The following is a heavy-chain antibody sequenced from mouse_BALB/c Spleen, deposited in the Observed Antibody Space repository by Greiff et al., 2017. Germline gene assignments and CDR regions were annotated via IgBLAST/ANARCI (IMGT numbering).Heavy chain of an antibody. CDR1: GYTFTDYN. D-gene: IGHD1-1*01. Sequence: VQLQQSGPELVKPGASVKIPCKASGYTFTDYNMDWVKQSHGKSLEWIGDINPNNGGTIYNQKFKGKATLTVDKSSSTAYMELRSLTSEDTAVYYCAREGYYGSNYAMYYWGQGTSVTVSS. J-gene: IGHJ4*01. CDR2: INPNNGGT. CDR3: AREGYYGSNYAMYY. V-gene: IGHV1-18*01.